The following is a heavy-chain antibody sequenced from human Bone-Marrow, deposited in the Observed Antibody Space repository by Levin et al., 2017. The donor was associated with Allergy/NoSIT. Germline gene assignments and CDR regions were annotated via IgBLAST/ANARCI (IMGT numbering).Heavy chain of an antibody. Sequence: PSETLSLTCSVSGGSVRGENYYWSWIRQPPGMRLEWIGYISYSGATTSSPSLESRVTISLGASENHFSLRLSSLTAADTAVYYCARDHGDSSDAFAIWGQGTMVTVSS. J-gene: IGHJ3*02. CDR3: ARDHGDSSDAFAI. D-gene: IGHD4-17*01. CDR1: GGSVRGENYY. V-gene: IGHV4-61*03. CDR2: ISYSGAT.